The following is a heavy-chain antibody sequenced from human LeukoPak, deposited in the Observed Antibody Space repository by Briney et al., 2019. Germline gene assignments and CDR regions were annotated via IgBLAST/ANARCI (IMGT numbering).Heavy chain of an antibody. V-gene: IGHV4-59*13. Sequence: SETLSLTCTVSGLSISANSWSWIRQPPGKGLEWIGYIYNSVTTNYNPSLTSRVTISVDTSKNQLSLKLSSATAADTAVYFRARGTLGGYSSGWPFLDYWGQGTLVTVSS. CDR2: IYNSVTT. J-gene: IGHJ4*02. CDR3: ARGTLGGYSSGWPFLDY. D-gene: IGHD6-19*01. CDR1: GLSISANS.